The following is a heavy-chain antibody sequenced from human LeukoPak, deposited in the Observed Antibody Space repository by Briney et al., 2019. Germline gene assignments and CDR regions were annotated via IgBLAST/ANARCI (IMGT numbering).Heavy chain of an antibody. CDR3: AKDVFRWGATKLRAFDI. CDR1: GFTFDDYA. D-gene: IGHD1-26*01. J-gene: IGHJ3*02. Sequence: GGSLRLSCAASGFTFDDYAMHWVRQAPGKGLEWVSGISWNSGSIGYADSVKSRFTISRDNAKNSLYLQMNSLRAEDTVLYYCAKDVFRWGATKLRAFDIWGQGTMVTVSS. CDR2: ISWNSGSI. V-gene: IGHV3-9*01.